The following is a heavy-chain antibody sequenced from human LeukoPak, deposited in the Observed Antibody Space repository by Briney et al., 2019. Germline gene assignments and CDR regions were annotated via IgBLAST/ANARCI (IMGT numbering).Heavy chain of an antibody. D-gene: IGHD2-2*01. CDR1: GFTFSSYG. V-gene: IGHV3-30*02. Sequence: GGSLRLSYAASGFTFSSYGMHWVRQAPGKGLEWVAFIRYDGSNKYYADSVKGRFTISRDNSKNTLYLQMNSLRAEDTAVYYCAKSPRPYCSSTSCLGWFDPWGQGTLVTVSS. CDR3: AKSPRPYCSSTSCLGWFDP. J-gene: IGHJ5*02. CDR2: IRYDGSNK.